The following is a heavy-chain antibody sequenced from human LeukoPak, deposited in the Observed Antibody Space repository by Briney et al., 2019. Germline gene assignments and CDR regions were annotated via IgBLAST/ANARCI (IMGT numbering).Heavy chain of an antibody. CDR1: GFTFSSYG. J-gene: IGHJ3*02. Sequence: GRSLGLSCAASGFTFSSYGMHWVRQAPGKGLEWVAVIWYDGSNKYYADSVKGRFTISRDNSKNTLYLQMNSLRAEDTAVYYCARDGEHPLGGSSSGDDAFDIWGQGTMVTASS. CDR3: ARDGEHPLGGSSSGDDAFDI. D-gene: IGHD6-6*01. CDR2: IWYDGSNK. V-gene: IGHV3-33*01.